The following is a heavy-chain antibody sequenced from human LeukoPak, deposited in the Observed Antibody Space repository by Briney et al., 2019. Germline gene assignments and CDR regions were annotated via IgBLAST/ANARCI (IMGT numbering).Heavy chain of an antibody. J-gene: IGHJ6*02. V-gene: IGHV4-30-2*03. CDR3: ARQSTTVGNYYYYYGMDV. Sequence: PSQTLSLTCAVSGGSISSGGYSWSWIRQPPGKGLEWIGYIYHSGSTYYNPSLKSRVTISVDTSKNQFSLKLSSVTAADTAVYYCARQSTTVGNYYYYYGMDVWGQGTTVTVSS. CDR1: GGSISSGGYS. CDR2: IYHSGST. D-gene: IGHD4-4*01.